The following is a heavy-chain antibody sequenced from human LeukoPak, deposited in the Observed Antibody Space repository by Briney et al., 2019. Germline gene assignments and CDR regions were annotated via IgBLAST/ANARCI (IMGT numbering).Heavy chain of an antibody. CDR1: GVSISSSNSY. J-gene: IGHJ4*02. D-gene: IGHD1-26*01. V-gene: IGHV4-39*02. CDR2: IYYSGNT. Sequence: SETLSLTCTVSGVSISSSNSYWGWIRQPPGKGLEWIGSIYYSGNTYYNASLKSQVSISIDTSKNQFSLRLTSVTAADTAVYYCARDLFYSGRDYWGQGTLVTVSS. CDR3: ARDLFYSGRDY.